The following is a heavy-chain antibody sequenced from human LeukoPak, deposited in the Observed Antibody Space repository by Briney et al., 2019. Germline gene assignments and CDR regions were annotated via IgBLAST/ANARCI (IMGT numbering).Heavy chain of an antibody. J-gene: IGHJ3*02. D-gene: IGHD3-10*01. Sequence: PGGSLRLSCAASGSTFSDYSMNWVRQAPGKGLEWVSYIGANSAIYYADSVKGRFTISRDNAKNSLSLQMNSLRDDGTAVYYCAREGYYGAFDIWGQGTVVTVSS. CDR3: AREGYYGAFDI. V-gene: IGHV3-48*02. CDR2: IGANSAI. CDR1: GSTFSDYS.